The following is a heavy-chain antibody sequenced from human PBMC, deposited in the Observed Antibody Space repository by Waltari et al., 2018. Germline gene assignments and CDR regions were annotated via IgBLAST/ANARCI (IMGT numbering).Heavy chain of an antibody. D-gene: IGHD3-3*01. CDR1: GFTFSSYS. Sequence: EVQLVESGGGLVQPGGSLRLSCAASGFTFSSYSLNWVRQAPGKGLAWVSYISSSSSTIYYADSVKGRFTISRDNAKNSLYLQMNSLRAEDTAVYYCAAETYYDFWSGYYSEHDAFDIWGQGTMVTVSS. J-gene: IGHJ3*02. V-gene: IGHV3-48*04. CDR2: ISSSSSTI. CDR3: AAETYYDFWSGYYSEHDAFDI.